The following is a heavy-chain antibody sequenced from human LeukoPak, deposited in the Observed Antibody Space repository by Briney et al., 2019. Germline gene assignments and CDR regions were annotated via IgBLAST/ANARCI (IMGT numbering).Heavy chain of an antibody. CDR2: INPSGGGT. D-gene: IGHD5-24*01. V-gene: IGHV1-46*01. J-gene: IGHJ4*02. CDR3: ARDWIRDGYNYYFDY. CDR1: GYTFITYY. Sequence: ASVKVSCKASGYTFITYYMHWVRPAPGQGLEWKGVINPSGGGTSYAQKFQGRVTMTRDTSTSTVYMELNSLRSEDTAVYYCARDWIRDGYNYYFDYWGQGTLVTVSS.